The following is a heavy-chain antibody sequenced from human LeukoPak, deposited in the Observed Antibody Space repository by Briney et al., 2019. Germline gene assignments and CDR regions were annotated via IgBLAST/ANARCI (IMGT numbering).Heavy chain of an antibody. Sequence: GGSLSLPCDASGFIYRSYGMHWVRQAPGKGLEWVACIGYDGSNKYYADSVKGRFTISRDNSKNTLYLQMNSLRAEDTAVYYCAKDTLSSSCDYWGQGTLVTVSS. CDR3: AKDTLSSSCDY. CDR2: IGYDGSNK. J-gene: IGHJ4*02. D-gene: IGHD6-6*01. CDR1: GFIYRSYG. V-gene: IGHV3-30*02.